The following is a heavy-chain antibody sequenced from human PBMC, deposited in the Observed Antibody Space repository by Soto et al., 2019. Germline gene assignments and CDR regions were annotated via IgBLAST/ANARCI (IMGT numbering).Heavy chain of an antibody. V-gene: IGHV4-59*01. D-gene: IGHD6-13*01. CDR2: IYYSGST. Sequence: SETLSLTCTVSGGSISSYYWSWIRQPPGKGLEWIGYIYYSGSTNYNPSLKSPVTISVDTSKNQFSLKLSSVTAADTAVYYCARERYSSSWYRHYYYYMDVWGKGTTVTVSS. CDR3: ARERYSSSWYRHYYYYMDV. CDR1: GGSISSYY. J-gene: IGHJ6*03.